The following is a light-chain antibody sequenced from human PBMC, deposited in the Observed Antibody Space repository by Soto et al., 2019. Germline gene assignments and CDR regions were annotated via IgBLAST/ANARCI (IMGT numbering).Light chain of an antibody. CDR1: QRVSSY. CDR2: AAS. J-gene: IGKJ1*01. CDR3: QQLSNWPWT. Sequence: EIVLTQSPATLSLSPGERATLSCRASQRVSSYLAWYQQKPGQAPRLLIYAASNRATGIRARFSGSGSGTAFTLTICSLEPDDFAVYYCQQLSNWPWTFGQGTKVEIK. V-gene: IGKV3-11*01.